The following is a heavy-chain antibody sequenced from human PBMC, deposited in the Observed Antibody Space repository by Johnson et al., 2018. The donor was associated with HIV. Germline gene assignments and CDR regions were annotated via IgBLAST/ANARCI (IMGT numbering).Heavy chain of an antibody. J-gene: IGHJ3*02. V-gene: IGHV3-30*18. D-gene: IGHD2-21*01. Sequence: QVQLVESGGGVVQPGRSLRLSCAASGFTFSSFGMHWVRQAPGKGLEWVAVVSDHGRTTYFADSVKGRFTISRDNSKNTLYLQMNSLRSEDTALYFCAKVKIVTDVFDIWGQGTMVTVSS. CDR2: VSDHGRTT. CDR3: AKVKIVTDVFDI. CDR1: GFTFSSFG.